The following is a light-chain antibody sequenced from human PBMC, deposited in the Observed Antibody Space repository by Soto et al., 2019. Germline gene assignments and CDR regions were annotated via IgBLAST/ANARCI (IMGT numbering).Light chain of an antibody. V-gene: IGKV3-15*01. CDR3: QQYNNWPPYT. CDR1: QSVRSN. Sequence: DIVMTQSPATLSVSPGERATLSCRASQSVRSNLAWYQHKPGQAPRLLIYGASTRATGIPARFSGSGSGTEFTLTISSLQSEDFAVYDCQQYNNWPPYTFGQGTKLEIK. J-gene: IGKJ2*01. CDR2: GAS.